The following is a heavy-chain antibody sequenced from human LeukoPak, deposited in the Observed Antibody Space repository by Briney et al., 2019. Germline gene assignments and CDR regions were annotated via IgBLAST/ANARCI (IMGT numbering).Heavy chain of an antibody. CDR2: IKQDGSEE. V-gene: IGHV3-7*01. D-gene: IGHD3-22*01. Sequence: GGSLRLSCAASGFTFSRSAMHWVRQAPGKGLEWVANIKQDGSEEYYVDSVKGRFTISRDNAKNSLYLQMNSLRAEDTAVYYCARDLYTMIVVGRGAFDIWGQGTMVTVSS. J-gene: IGHJ3*02. CDR3: ARDLYTMIVVGRGAFDI. CDR1: GFTFSRSA.